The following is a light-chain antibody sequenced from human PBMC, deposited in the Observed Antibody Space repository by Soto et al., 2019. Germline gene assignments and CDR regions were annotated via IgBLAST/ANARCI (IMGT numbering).Light chain of an antibody. V-gene: IGKV3-11*01. CDR3: HQRGGWPAT. CDR2: DVS. CDR1: QSVGIN. J-gene: IGKJ1*01. Sequence: EIVLTQSPATLSLSPGERATLSCRASQSVGINLAWYQQKPGQSPRLLIYDVSNRATGIPARFSGSGAGTDFTLTITSLEPEDFAAYYCHQRGGWPATFGQGTRVEIK.